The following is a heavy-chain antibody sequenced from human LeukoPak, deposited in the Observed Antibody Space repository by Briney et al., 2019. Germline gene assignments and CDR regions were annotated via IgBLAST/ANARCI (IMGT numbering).Heavy chain of an antibody. Sequence: ASVKVSCKASGYTFTSYAVHWVRQAPGQRPEWMGWIDAGSGNTGCSQEFQGRVTITRDTSASTAYMELSSLTSEDTAVYYCARRGATTQYSFYAMAVWGQGTTVTVSS. J-gene: IGHJ6*02. CDR3: ARRGATTQYSFYAMAV. D-gene: IGHD1-14*01. V-gene: IGHV1-3*01. CDR1: GYTFTSYA. CDR2: IDAGSGNT.